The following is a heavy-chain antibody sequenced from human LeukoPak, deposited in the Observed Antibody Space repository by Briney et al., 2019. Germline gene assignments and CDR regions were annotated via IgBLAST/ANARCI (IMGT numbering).Heavy chain of an antibody. CDR2: INPSSGST. CDR1: GYTFTSYY. J-gene: IGHJ4*02. V-gene: IGHV1-46*01. Sequence: VASVKVSCKASGYTFTSYYMHWVRQAPGQGLEWMGIINPSSGSTSYAQKFQGRVTMTRDMSTSTVYMELSSLRSEDTAVYYCARDGGPLWFGELLPSYFDYWGQGTLVTVSS. D-gene: IGHD3-10*01. CDR3: ARDGGPLWFGELLPSYFDY.